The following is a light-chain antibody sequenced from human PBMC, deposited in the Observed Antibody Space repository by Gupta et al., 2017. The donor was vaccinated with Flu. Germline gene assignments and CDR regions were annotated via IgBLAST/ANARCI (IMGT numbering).Light chain of an antibody. J-gene: IGKJ2*01. CDR2: AAS. CDR1: QGVNTW. Sequence: PSSLSASMGDSVTITCRASQGVNTWLAWYQQKPGEAPKSLIYAASNLQSGVPSTFNGSGSGTEFSLTINNLHPEDSATYYCQQDDNYPPTFGPGTRLEI. CDR3: QQDDNYPPT. V-gene: IGKV1D-16*01.